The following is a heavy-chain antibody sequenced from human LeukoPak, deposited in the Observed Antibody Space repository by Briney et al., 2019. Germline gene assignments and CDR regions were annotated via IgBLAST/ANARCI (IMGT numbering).Heavy chain of an antibody. J-gene: IGHJ2*01. CDR3: ARQGPGGYYDSSGYYVLYWYFDL. CDR1: GXSISSYH. Sequence: SETLSLTCTVSGXSISSYHWNWIRQPPGKGQEWIGYIHYSGSTDYNPALKSRVTISVDTSKHQLSLKLSSVTAADTAVYYCARQGPGGYYDSSGYYVLYWYFDLWGRGTLVTVSS. D-gene: IGHD3-22*01. CDR2: IHYSGST. V-gene: IGHV4-59*08.